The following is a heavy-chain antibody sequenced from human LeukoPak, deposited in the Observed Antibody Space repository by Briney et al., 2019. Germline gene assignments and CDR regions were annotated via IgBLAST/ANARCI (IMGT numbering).Heavy chain of an antibody. CDR2: IYWNDDK. J-gene: IGHJ4*02. CDR3: AHRKKQLYFDY. V-gene: IGHV2-5*01. Sequence: SGPTLVKPTQTLTLTCTFSGFSLSTSGVGVGWIRQPPGKALEWLALIYWNDDKRYSPSLKSRLTITKDTSKNQVVLTMTNRDLVDTATYSGAHRKKQLYFDYWGQGTLVTVSS. CDR1: GFSLSTSGVG. D-gene: IGHD6-13*01.